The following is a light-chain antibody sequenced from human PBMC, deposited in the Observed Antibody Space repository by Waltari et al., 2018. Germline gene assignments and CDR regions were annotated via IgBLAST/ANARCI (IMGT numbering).Light chain of an antibody. Sequence: EIVLTQSPATLSLSPGERATLSCRASQSVSSYLAWYQQKPGQAPRLLIYDASNRATGIPARFSGRGSGTDFTLTISSLEPEDFAVYYCQQRSNWPWTFGQGTKLEIK. J-gene: IGKJ2*02. CDR1: QSVSSY. CDR3: QQRSNWPWT. CDR2: DAS. V-gene: IGKV3-11*01.